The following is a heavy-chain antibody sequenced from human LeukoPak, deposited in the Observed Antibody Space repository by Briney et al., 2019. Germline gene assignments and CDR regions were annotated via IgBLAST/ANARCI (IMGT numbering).Heavy chain of an antibody. CDR1: GYSFTSYW. V-gene: IGHV5-51*01. CDR2: IYPGDSDT. J-gene: IGHJ5*02. D-gene: IGHD2-2*01. CDR3: ARHGGYCSSTSCYNNWFDP. Sequence: GESLKISCKGSGYSFTSYWIGWVRQMPGKGLEWMGIIYPGDSDTRYSPSFQGQVTISADKSISTAYLQWSSLKASDTAMYYCARHGGYCSSTSCYNNWFDPWGQGTLVTASS.